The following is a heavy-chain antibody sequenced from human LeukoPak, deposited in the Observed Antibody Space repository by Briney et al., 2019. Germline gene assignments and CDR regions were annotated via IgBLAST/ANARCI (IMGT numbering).Heavy chain of an antibody. J-gene: IGHJ4*02. Sequence: GGSLRLSCAASGFTFSSYSMKWVRQAPGKGLEWVSIIYSGGNTYYADSVKGRFTISRDNSKNTLYLQMNRLRPEDTAVYYCARGTVTAPDYWGQGTLVTVSS. CDR2: IYSGGNT. D-gene: IGHD2-21*02. CDR3: ARGTVTAPDY. V-gene: IGHV3-53*01. CDR1: GFTFSSYS.